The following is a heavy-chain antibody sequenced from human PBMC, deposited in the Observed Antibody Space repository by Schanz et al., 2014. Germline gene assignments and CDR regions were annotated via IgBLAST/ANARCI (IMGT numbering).Heavy chain of an antibody. J-gene: IGHJ4*02. V-gene: IGHV3-23*01. CDR2: ISHSGGSK. D-gene: IGHD2-15*01. CDR3: ARDRGYCSGGSCLSFDY. Sequence: DVQLLESGGGLVQPGGSLRLSCAASGFTFNTYAMTWVRQAPGKGLEWVSSISHSGGSKYYADSVKGRFTISRDNSENTLYLQMNSVRAEDTAVYYCARDRGYCSGGSCLSFDYWGQGTLVTVSS. CDR1: GFTFNTYA.